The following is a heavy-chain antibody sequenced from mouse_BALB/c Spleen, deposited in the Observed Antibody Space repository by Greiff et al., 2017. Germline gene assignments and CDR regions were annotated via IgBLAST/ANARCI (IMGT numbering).Heavy chain of an antibody. CDR3: ARGADGYYWYFDV. CDR2: ISSGGSYT. V-gene: IGHV5-9-4*01. Sequence: EVQLVESGGGLVKPGGSLKLSCAASGFTFSSYAMSWVRQSPEKRLEWVAEISSGGSYTYYPDTVTGRFTISRDNAKNTLYLEMSSLRSEDTAMYYCARGADGYYWYFDVWGAGTTVTVSS. J-gene: IGHJ1*01. D-gene: IGHD2-3*01. CDR1: GFTFSSYA.